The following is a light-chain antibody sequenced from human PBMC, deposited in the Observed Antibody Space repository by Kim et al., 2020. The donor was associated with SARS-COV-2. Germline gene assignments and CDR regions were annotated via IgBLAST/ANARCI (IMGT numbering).Light chain of an antibody. J-gene: IGLJ3*02. Sequence: LTCTLRSGINVGTYRIYWYQQKPGTPPQYLLRYKSDSDKQQGSGVPSRFSGSKDASANAGILLISGLQSEDEADYYCMIWHSSAWVFGGGTKLTVL. V-gene: IGLV5-45*02. CDR2: YKSDSDK. CDR1: SGINVGTYR. CDR3: MIWHSSAWV.